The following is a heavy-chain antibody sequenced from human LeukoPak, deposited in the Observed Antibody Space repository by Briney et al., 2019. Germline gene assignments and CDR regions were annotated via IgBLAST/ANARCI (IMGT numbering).Heavy chain of an antibody. CDR2: IWHDGNRK. J-gene: IGHJ5*02. D-gene: IGHD1/OR15-1a*01. Sequence: GGSLILSCAASGFTFSSYDMHWVRRAPGKGLEWVASIWHDGNRKYHADSVEGRFTISRDNSKNTVYVQMNSLRADDTAVYYCTRAAGITGTSRDNWFDPWGQGTLVIVSS. CDR3: TRAAGITGTSRDNWFDP. CDR1: GFTFSSYD. V-gene: IGHV3-33*01.